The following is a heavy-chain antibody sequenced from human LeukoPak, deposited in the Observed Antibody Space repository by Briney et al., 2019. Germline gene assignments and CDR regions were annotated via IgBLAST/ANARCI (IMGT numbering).Heavy chain of an antibody. Sequence: AGSLRLSCAASGFTFSSNSINWVRHAPGKGLEWVSSISSSSNIYYADSVKGRFTISRDNAKTSLYLQMNSLRAEDTAVYYCARDLRYDFWSGPSPDEYYFDYWGQGTLVTVSS. J-gene: IGHJ4*02. CDR1: GFTFSSNS. CDR3: ARDLRYDFWSGPSPDEYYFDY. D-gene: IGHD3-3*01. V-gene: IGHV3-21*01. CDR2: ISSSSNI.